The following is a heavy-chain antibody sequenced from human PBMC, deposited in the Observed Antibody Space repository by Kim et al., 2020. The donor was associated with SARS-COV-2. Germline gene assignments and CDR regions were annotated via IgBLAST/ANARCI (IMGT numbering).Heavy chain of an antibody. V-gene: IGHV4-59*01. CDR3: ARVSRGSNYYIDI. Sequence: SETLSLTCTVSGDSISSYYWTWIRQPPGKGLEWIGYIYYSGSTRSTNYNPSLKSRVTISLDTSKNQFSLKLSSVTTADTAVYYCARVSRGSNYYIDIWGKGTTVTVSS. J-gene: IGHJ6*03. CDR1: GDSISSYY. CDR2: IYYSGSTRST.